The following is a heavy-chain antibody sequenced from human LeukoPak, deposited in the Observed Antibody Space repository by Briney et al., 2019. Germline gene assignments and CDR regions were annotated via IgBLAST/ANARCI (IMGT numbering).Heavy chain of an antibody. D-gene: IGHD3-22*01. CDR1: GDSISTFY. CDR3: ARGILTSPMIEGAFDI. J-gene: IGHJ3*02. CDR2: VYYTGTT. V-gene: IGHV4-59*01. Sequence: SETLSLTCTVSGDSISTFYWTWIRQSPGKGLEWIGYVYYTGTTHYSPSLRSRVTISVDTSKNQFSLKLISVSAADTAVYYRARGILTSPMIEGAFDIWGQGTMVTVSS.